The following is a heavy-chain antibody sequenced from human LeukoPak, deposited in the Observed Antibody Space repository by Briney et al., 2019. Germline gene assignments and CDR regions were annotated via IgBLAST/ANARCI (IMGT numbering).Heavy chain of an antibody. V-gene: IGHV3-66*02. J-gene: IGHJ4*02. CDR1: GFIVSSNY. CDR2: IYSGAST. Sequence: GGSLRLSCAASGFIVSSNYMSWVRQAPGRGLEWVSVIYSGASTYYADSVKGRFTISRDNSKNTLYLQMNSLRAEDTAVYYWARERGAFRPHYFDYWGQGTLVTVSS. D-gene: IGHD3-3*02. CDR3: ARERGAFRPHYFDY.